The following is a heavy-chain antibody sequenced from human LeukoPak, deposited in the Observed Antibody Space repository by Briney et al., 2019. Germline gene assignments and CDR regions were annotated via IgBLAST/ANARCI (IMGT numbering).Heavy chain of an antibody. CDR1: GGSISSHY. J-gene: IGHJ4*02. Sequence: SETLSLTCTASGGSISSHYWSWIRQPPGKGLEWIGYIYYSASTNYNPSLKSRVTISVDTSKNQFSLKLSSVTAADTAVYYCARTKGYYDSSGHYDYWGQGTLVTVSS. CDR2: IYYSAST. CDR3: ARTKGYYDSSGHYDY. D-gene: IGHD3-22*01. V-gene: IGHV4-59*11.